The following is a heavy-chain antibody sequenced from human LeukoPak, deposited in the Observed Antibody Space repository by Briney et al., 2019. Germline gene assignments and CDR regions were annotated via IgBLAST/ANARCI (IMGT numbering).Heavy chain of an antibody. D-gene: IGHD4-11*01. Sequence: ASVKVSCKVSGYTLTELSMHWVRQAPGKGLEWMGGFDPEGGETIYAQKFQGRVTMTEDTSTDTAYMELSSLRSEDTAVYYCATAHSNYNYYGMDVWGQGTTVTVSS. CDR3: ATAHSNYNYYGMDV. V-gene: IGHV1-24*01. CDR2: FDPEGGET. CDR1: GYTLTELS. J-gene: IGHJ6*02.